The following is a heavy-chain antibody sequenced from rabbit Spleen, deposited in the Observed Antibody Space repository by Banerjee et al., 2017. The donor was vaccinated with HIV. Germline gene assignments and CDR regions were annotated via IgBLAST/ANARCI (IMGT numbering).Heavy chain of an antibody. V-gene: IGHV1S43*01. J-gene: IGHJ4*01. CDR3: ARGAYDSTTGYYDGYYFIL. D-gene: IGHD1-1*01. Sequence: QQQLEESGGGLVKPGGTLTLTCKASGIDFTTYYYMCWVRQAPGKGLELISCIYTTTGTSWYASWVNGLFTISRSTSLSTVDLKMTSLTPADTATVFCARGAYDSTTGYYDGYYFILWDPGTLFTVS. CDR2: IYTTTGTS. CDR1: GIDFTTYYY.